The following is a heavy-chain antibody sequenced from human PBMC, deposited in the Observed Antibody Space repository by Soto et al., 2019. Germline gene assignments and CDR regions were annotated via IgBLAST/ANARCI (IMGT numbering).Heavy chain of an antibody. Sequence: GGSLRLSCAASGFTFSSYGMHWVHEAPGKGLEWVAVISYDGSNKYYADSVKCRFTISRDNSKNTLYLQMNSLRAEDTAVYYCAKDRMSGGSYLKYYFEYWGQGTLVTVSS. CDR3: AKDRMSGGSYLKYYFEY. CDR1: GFTFSSYG. V-gene: IGHV3-30*18. CDR2: ISYDGSNK. D-gene: IGHD1-26*01. J-gene: IGHJ4*02.